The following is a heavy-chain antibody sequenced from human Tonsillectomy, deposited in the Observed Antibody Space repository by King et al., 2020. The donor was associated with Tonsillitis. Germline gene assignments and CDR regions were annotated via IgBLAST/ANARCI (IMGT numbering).Heavy chain of an antibody. J-gene: IGHJ6*03. CDR1: XXXXTGXX. CDR3: ASSFSNDYGNLWYYFHYMDV. D-gene: IGHD4-17*01. Sequence: QVQLVESGAEVXXPXXSVXVXXKXXXXXXTGXXIHXLRQAPGQGXEWXGXTNADSXXTNYXXXLRXRVXMTRDTSIXTAYXELGRRSSDDTAVYYCASSFSNDYGNLWYYFHYMDVWGKXTTVTVSS. V-gene: IGHV1-2*02. CDR2: TNADSXXT.